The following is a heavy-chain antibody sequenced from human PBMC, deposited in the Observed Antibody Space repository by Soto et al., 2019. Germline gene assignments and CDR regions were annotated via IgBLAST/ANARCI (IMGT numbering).Heavy chain of an antibody. CDR2: ISGSGGST. CDR3: AKDSLMVYATYYFDY. D-gene: IGHD2-8*01. J-gene: IGHJ4*02. Sequence: TGGSLRLSCAASGLTFSSYAMNWVRQAPGKGLEWVSAISGSGGSTYYADSVKGRFTISRDNSKNTLYLQMNSLRAEDTALYYCAKDSLMVYATYYFDYWGQGTLVTVSS. V-gene: IGHV3-23*01. CDR1: GLTFSSYA.